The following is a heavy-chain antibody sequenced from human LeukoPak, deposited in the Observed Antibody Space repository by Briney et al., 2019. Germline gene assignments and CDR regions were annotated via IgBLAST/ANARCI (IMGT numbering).Heavy chain of an antibody. Sequence: SETLSLMCTVSGGSISSYYGSWIRQPRGKGLEWLGYIYYRGGTTYNPPLKSRVPLSEDTSKNQFSLKLSSVTAADPAVYYCARVPGVPVAGPVLDYWGQGTLVTVSS. CDR2: IYYRGGT. CDR1: GGSISSYY. J-gene: IGHJ4*02. V-gene: IGHV4-59*01. CDR3: ARVPGVPVAGPVLDY. D-gene: IGHD6-19*01.